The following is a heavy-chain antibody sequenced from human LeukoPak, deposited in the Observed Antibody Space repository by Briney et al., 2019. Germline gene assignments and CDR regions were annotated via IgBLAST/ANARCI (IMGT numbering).Heavy chain of an antibody. J-gene: IGHJ6*03. V-gene: IGHV5-51*01. CDR3: ARRVAAAGIYMDV. Sequence: GESLKISCKGSGYSFTSYWIGWVRQMPRKGQEWMGIIYPGDSDTRYSPSFQGQVTISADKSISTAYLQWSSLKASDTAMYYCARRVAAAGIYMDVWGQGTTVTVSS. CDR1: GYSFTSYW. D-gene: IGHD6-13*01. CDR2: IYPGDSDT.